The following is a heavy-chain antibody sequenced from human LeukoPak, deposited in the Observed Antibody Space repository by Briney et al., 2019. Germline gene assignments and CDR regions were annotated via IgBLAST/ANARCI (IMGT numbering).Heavy chain of an antibody. Sequence: GESLKISCKGSGYTFTGYWIGWVRQMPGKGLEWMGIIYPGDSDTRYSPSFQGQVTISADKSISTAYLQWSSLKASDTAMYYCARRYTSAWSDFDYWGQGTLVTVCS. CDR1: GYTFTGYW. V-gene: IGHV5-51*01. D-gene: IGHD6-19*01. J-gene: IGHJ4*02. CDR2: IYPGDSDT. CDR3: ARRYTSAWSDFDY.